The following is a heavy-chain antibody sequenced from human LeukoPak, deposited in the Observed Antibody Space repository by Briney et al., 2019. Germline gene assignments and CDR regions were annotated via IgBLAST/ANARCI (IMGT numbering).Heavy chain of an antibody. CDR3: ARLVRGIYDYFDY. J-gene: IGHJ4*02. V-gene: IGHV4-39*01. CDR1: GGSISSSSYY. Sequence: PSETLSLTCTVSGGSISSSSYYWGWIRQPPGKGLEWIGSIYYSGSTYYNPSLKSRVTISVDTSKNQFSLKLSSVTAADTAVYYCARLVRGIYDYFDYWGQGTLVTVSS. CDR2: IYYSGST. D-gene: IGHD3-10*01.